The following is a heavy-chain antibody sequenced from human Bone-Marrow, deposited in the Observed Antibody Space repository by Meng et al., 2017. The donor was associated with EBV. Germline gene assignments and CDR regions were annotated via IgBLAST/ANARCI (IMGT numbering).Heavy chain of an antibody. CDR1: GFTFSSYG. Sequence: QEERVEIGGGVVQPGRSLRLPCAPSGFTFSSYGMHWVRQAPGKGLEWVAIISYDGSNKYYADSVKGRFTISRDNSKNTLYLQMNSLRAEDTAVYYCATDPGDYSAPFDYWGQGTLVTVSS. V-gene: IGHV3-30*03. CDR3: ATDPGDYSAPFDY. D-gene: IGHD3-10*01. J-gene: IGHJ4*02. CDR2: ISYDGSNK.